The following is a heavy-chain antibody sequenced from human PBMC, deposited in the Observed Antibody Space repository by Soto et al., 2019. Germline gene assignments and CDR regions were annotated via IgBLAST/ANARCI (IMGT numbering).Heavy chain of an antibody. CDR1: GYTFTSNA. D-gene: IGHD2-15*01. Sequence: QVQLVQSGAEEKKPGASVKVSCKASGYTFTSNAMHWVRQAPGQRLEWMGWIIAGNGNTKYSQKFQGRVTITRDTSASTAYMGLSSLRSEDTAVYYCARTFQYCSGGSCYYAMDVWGQGTTVTVSS. CDR2: IIAGNGNT. V-gene: IGHV1-3*05. CDR3: ARTFQYCSGGSCYYAMDV. J-gene: IGHJ6*02.